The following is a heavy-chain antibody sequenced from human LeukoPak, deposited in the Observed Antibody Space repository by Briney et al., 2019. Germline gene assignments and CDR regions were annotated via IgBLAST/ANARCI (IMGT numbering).Heavy chain of an antibody. CDR3: ARSLSPNYYDSSGRYAFDI. D-gene: IGHD3-22*01. CDR1: GGSISSGGYS. CDR2: IYYSGST. J-gene: IGHJ3*02. V-gene: IGHV4-61*08. Sequence: SETLSLTCAVSGGSISSGGYSWSWIRQPPGKGLEWIGYIYYSGSTNYNPSLKSRVTISVDTSKNQFSLKLSSVTAADTAVYYCARSLSPNYYDSSGRYAFDIWGQGTMVTVSS.